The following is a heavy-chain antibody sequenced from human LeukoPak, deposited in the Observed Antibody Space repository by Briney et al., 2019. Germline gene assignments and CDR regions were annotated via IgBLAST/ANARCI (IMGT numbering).Heavy chain of an antibody. CDR3: ARVSFRWFDP. J-gene: IGHJ5*02. Sequence: GGSLRLSCAASGFTFSSNYMSWVRQAPGKGLEWVSVIYSGGRTNYGDSVKGRFTISRDNSKNTMYVQMNSVRAEDTAVYYCARVSFRWFDPWGQGTLVTVSS. CDR1: GFTFSSNY. V-gene: IGHV3-66*01. CDR2: IYSGGRT.